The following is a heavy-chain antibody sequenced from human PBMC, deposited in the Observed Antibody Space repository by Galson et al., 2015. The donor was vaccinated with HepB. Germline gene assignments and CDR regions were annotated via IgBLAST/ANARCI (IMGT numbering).Heavy chain of an antibody. V-gene: IGHV1-69*04. CDR3: ARDMGGYDFYYYYGMDV. CDR1: GGTFSSYT. D-gene: IGHD5-12*01. Sequence: SVKVSCKASGGTFSSYTISWVRQAPGQGLEWMGRIIPILGIANYAQKFQGRVTITADKSTSTAYMELSSLRSEDTAVYYCARDMGGYDFYYYYGMDVWGQGTTVTVSS. CDR2: IIPILGIA. J-gene: IGHJ6*02.